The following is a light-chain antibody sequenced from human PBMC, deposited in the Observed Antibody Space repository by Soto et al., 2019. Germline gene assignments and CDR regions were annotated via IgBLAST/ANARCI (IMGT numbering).Light chain of an antibody. V-gene: IGKV3-15*01. CDR3: QQYGSSIT. CDR2: HTS. CDR1: QSISDN. Sequence: EIVMTQSPATLSVSPGESATLSCRASQSISDNLAWYQQKPGLAPRLLIYHTSTRATGVPARFSGSGSGTDFTLTISRLEPEDFAVYYCQQYGSSITFGQGTRLEIK. J-gene: IGKJ5*01.